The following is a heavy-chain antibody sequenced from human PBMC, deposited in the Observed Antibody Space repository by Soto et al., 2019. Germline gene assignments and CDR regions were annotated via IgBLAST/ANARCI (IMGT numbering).Heavy chain of an antibody. CDR1: GFTFSSYA. D-gene: IGHD3-16*01. J-gene: IGHJ4*02. Sequence: DVQLLESGGGLVQPEGSLRLSCAASGFTFSSYAMGWVRQGPGKGLEWVAVVSICGRTHYADSVRGRFTISRDNSKNTLSLQMNSLTAEDTAVYFCAKRRVAVGHFDYWGQGALVTVSS. V-gene: IGHV3-23*01. CDR3: AKRRVAVGHFDY. CDR2: VSICGRT.